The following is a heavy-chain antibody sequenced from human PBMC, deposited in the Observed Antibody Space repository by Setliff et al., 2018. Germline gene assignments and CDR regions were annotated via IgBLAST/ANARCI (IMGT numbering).Heavy chain of an antibody. Sequence: SETLSLTCTVSGDSVSSDRFHWGWFRQSAGKGLEWIGRLRIGFSNIYNPSLKSRVTISIDASENQFSLKLSSVTAADTAVYYCASGQGSGWHYFDSWGQGTLVTVSS. V-gene: IGHV4-61*02. CDR3: ASGQGSGWHYFDS. CDR2: LRIGFSN. D-gene: IGHD6-19*01. J-gene: IGHJ4*02. CDR1: GDSVSSDRFH.